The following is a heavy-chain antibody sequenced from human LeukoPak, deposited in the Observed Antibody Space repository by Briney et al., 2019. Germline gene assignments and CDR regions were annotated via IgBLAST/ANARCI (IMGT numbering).Heavy chain of an antibody. D-gene: IGHD2-2*01. J-gene: IGHJ4*02. V-gene: IGHV4-4*07. CDR1: GGSISSYY. CDR2: IYTSGST. CDR3: AGLVVPAAHVPYYFDY. Sequence: SETLSLTCTVSGGSISSYYWSWIRQPAGKGLEWIGRIYTSGSTNYNPSLKSRVTMSVDTSKNQFSLKLSSVTAADTAVYYCAGLVVPAAHVPYYFDYWGQGTLVTVSS.